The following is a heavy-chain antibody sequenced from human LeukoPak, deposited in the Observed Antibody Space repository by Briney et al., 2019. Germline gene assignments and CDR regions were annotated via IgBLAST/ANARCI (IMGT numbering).Heavy chain of an antibody. J-gene: IGHJ4*02. D-gene: IGHD3-10*01. CDR3: ARATSMVQGIDR. CDR1: GFTFSSYS. CDR2: ISSSSSYI. V-gene: IGHV3-21*01. Sequence: PGGSLRLSCAASGFTFSSYSMNWVRQAPGKGLEWVSSISSSSSYIYYADSVKGRFTISRDNAKNSLYLQMNSLRAEDTAVYYCARATSMVQGIDRWGQGTLVTVSS.